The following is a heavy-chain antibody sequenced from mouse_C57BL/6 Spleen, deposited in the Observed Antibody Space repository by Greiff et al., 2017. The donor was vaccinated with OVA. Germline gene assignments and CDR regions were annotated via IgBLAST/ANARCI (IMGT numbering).Heavy chain of an antibody. Sequence: QVHVKQPGAELVKPGASVKLSCKASGYTFTSYWMHWVKQRPGQGLEWIGMIHPNSGSTNYNEKFKSKATLTVDKSSSTAYMELRSLTSEDSAVYYCTTLYAMDYWGQGTSVTVSS. CDR2: IHPNSGST. CDR1: GYTFTSYW. J-gene: IGHJ4*01. CDR3: TTLYAMDY. V-gene: IGHV1-64*01.